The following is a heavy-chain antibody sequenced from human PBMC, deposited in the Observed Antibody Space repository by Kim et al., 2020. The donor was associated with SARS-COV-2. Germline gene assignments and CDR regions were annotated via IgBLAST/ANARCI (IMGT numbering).Heavy chain of an antibody. CDR2: LNPVSGGS. D-gene: IGHD1-26*01. CDR1: GYTFTDHH. Sequence: ASVKVSCKISGYTFTDHHLYWLRQAPGQGPEWVGRLNPVSGGSAYAEKFQGRVFMARDTSISTAYLELARLTSDDTAVYYCARVQTTAYYLGYIDLWGQGTLVTVSS. V-gene: IGHV1-2*06. CDR3: ARVQTTAYYLGYIDL. J-gene: IGHJ4*02.